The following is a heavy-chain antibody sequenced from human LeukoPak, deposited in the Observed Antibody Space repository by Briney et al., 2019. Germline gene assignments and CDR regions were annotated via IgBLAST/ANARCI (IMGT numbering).Heavy chain of an antibody. J-gene: IGHJ3*02. CDR3: ARDKYGGNSNAFDI. D-gene: IGHD4-23*01. V-gene: IGHV3-74*03. CDR1: GFTFSTYW. Sequence: GGSLRLSCAAFGFTFSTYWMHWVRQAPGKGLVWVSRINSDGSSTEYADAVKGRFTISRDNAKNTLYLQMNSLRAEDTAMYYCARDKYGGNSNAFDIWGQGTMVTVSS. CDR2: INSDGSST.